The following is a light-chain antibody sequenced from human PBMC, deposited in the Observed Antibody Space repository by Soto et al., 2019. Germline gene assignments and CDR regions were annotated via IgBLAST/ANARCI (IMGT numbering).Light chain of an antibody. V-gene: IGLV1-51*01. CDR2: DNN. Sequence: QSVLTQPPSVSAAPGLKVTISCSGSSSNIGNNYVSWYQQLPGTAPKLLIYDNNKRPSGIPDRFSGSKSGTSATLGITGLQTGDEADYYCGTWDSSLSAHYVFGTGTKVTVL. CDR1: SSNIGNNY. CDR3: GTWDSSLSAHYV. J-gene: IGLJ1*01.